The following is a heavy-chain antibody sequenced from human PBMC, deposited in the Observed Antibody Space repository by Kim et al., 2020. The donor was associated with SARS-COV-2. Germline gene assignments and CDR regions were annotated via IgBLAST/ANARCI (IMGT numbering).Heavy chain of an antibody. CDR2: ISDDGRST. J-gene: IGHJ4*02. CDR3: ANTEFDY. V-gene: IGHV3-23*01. Sequence: GGSLRLSCATSGFKFSTYDMIWVRQAPGKGLEWVSSISDDGRSTFYSDSLTGRFTISRDNSKNTLYLQMNSLRAEDTAVYYCANTEFDYWGQGTRVTVSS. CDR1: GFKFSTYD.